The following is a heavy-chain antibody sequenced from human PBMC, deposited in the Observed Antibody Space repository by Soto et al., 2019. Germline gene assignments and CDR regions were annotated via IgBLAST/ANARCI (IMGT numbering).Heavy chain of an antibody. J-gene: IGHJ6*03. Sequence: QVQLQQWGAGLLKPSETLSLTCAVYCGSFSGYYWRWIRQPPGNGLAWIGEINHRGSTNYNPFLKSRVTIAVDTSKNQFSQKLSSVTAADTAVYYCARGGHILTTYYYYYMDVLGKGTTVTFSS. D-gene: IGHD3-9*01. V-gene: IGHV4-34*01. CDR1: CGSFSGYY. CDR2: INHRGST. CDR3: ARGGHILTTYYYYYMDV.